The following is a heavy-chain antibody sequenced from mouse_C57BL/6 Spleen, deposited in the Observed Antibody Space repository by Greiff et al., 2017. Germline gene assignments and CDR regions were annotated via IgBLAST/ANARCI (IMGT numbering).Heavy chain of an antibody. V-gene: IGHV1-61*01. CDR3: ARSGRDAMDY. CDR2: IYPSDSET. J-gene: IGHJ4*01. Sequence: QVQLQQPGAELVRPGSSVKLSCKASGYTFTSYWMDWVKQRPGQGLEWIGNIYPSDSETHYNQKFKDKATLTVDKSSSTAYMRLSSLTSEDSAVYYCARSGRDAMDYWGQGTSVTVSS. D-gene: IGHD1-1*01. CDR1: GYTFTSYW.